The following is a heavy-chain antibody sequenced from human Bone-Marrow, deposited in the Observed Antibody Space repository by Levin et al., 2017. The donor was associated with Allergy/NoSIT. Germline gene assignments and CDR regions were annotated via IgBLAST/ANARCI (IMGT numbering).Heavy chain of an antibody. V-gene: IGHV1-2*02. D-gene: IGHD6-19*01. CDR2: INPSSGDT. CDR1: GYTFTDYF. CDR3: ARISSAAFDM. J-gene: IGHJ3*02. Sequence: ASVKVSCKASGYTFTDYFIHWVRLAPGQGLEWMGWINPSSGDTDSSQNFQGTVTMTRDTSISTAYMEVTSLTSNDTALYYCARISSAAFDMWGQGTVVTVSS.